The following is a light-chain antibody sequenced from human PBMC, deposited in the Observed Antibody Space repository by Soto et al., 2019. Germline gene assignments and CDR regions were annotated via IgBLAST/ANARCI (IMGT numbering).Light chain of an antibody. V-gene: IGKV1-5*03. CDR1: QSISNW. CDR2: KAS. J-gene: IGKJ1*01. Sequence: DIQMTQSPSTLSASVGDRVTITCRASQSISNWLDWYQKKPGKAPKLLIYKASSLESGVPSRFSGSGSGTEFTLTISSLQPDDFATYYCQQYNSSFGQGTKVEIK. CDR3: QQYNSS.